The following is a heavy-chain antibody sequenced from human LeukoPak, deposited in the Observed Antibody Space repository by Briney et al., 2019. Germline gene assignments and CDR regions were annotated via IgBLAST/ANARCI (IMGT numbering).Heavy chain of an antibody. CDR2: MKPNSGDT. V-gene: IGHV1-8*01. Sequence: ASVKGCCKASGYTFTSYDINWVRQATGQGLAWMGCMKPNSGDTAYAQKFQGRVTMTRNTSIRTAYMELRSLRSEDTAVYYCARSPPESSSSDYWGQGTLVTVSS. CDR1: GYTFTSYD. D-gene: IGHD6-13*01. CDR3: ARSPPESSSSDY. J-gene: IGHJ4*02.